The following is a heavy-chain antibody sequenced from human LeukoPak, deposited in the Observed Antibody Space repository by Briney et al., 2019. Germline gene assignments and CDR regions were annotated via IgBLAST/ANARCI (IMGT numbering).Heavy chain of an antibody. Sequence: PSETLSLTCSVSGGSISSDGYYWSWIRHHPGKGLEWIGYIYYSGSTYYNPSLKSRVTISVDTSKNQFSLKLSSVTAADTAVYFCARAKSWELILDYWGQGTLVTVSS. D-gene: IGHD1-26*01. V-gene: IGHV4-31*03. CDR1: GGSISSDGYY. J-gene: IGHJ4*02. CDR2: IYYSGST. CDR3: ARAKSWELILDY.